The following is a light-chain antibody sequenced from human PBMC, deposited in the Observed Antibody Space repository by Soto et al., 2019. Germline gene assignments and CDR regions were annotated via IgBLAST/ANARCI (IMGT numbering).Light chain of an antibody. J-gene: IGKJ5*01. V-gene: IGKV1-8*01. CDR3: QQYYSYPPFT. Sequence: IRMTQSPSSFSASTGDRVTITCRASQGISSYLAWYQQKPGKAPKLLIYAASTLQSGVPSRFSGSGSATDFTLTISCLQSEDFATYYCQQYYSYPPFTFGQGTRLEIK. CDR2: AAS. CDR1: QGISSY.